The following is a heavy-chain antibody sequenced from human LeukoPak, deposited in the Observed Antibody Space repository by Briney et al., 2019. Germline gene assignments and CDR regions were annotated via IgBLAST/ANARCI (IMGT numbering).Heavy chain of an antibody. CDR3: ARVGVGGSYYYYFDY. V-gene: IGHV1-69*13. J-gene: IGHJ4*02. Sequence: SVTVSRKASGGTFSSYAISWVRQAPGQGLEWMGGIIPIFGTANYAQKFQGRVTITADESTSTAYMELSSLRSEDTAVYYCARVGVGGSYYYYFDYWGQGTLVTVSS. CDR2: IIPIFGTA. CDR1: GGTFSSYA. D-gene: IGHD1-26*01.